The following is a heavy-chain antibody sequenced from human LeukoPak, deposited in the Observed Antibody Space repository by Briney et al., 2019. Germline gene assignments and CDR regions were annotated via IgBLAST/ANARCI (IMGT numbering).Heavy chain of an antibody. CDR3: ARGEAMANWFDP. J-gene: IGHJ5*02. Sequence: ASVKVSCKASGYTFTGYYMHLVRQAPGQGLEWMGRINPNSGGTNYAQKFQGRVTMTRDTSISTAYMELSRLRSDDTAVYYCARGEAMANWFDPWGQGTLVTVSS. CDR2: INPNSGGT. D-gene: IGHD5-18*01. CDR1: GYTFTGYY. V-gene: IGHV1-2*06.